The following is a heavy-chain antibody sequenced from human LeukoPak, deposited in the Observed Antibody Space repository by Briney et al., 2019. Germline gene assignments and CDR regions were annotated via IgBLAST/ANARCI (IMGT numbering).Heavy chain of an antibody. J-gene: IGHJ4*02. CDR1: GFTFSSFC. V-gene: IGHV3-7*01. Sequence: PGGSLRLSCAASGFTFSSFCMSWLRQAPGKGLELVANIKQDGSEKNYVDSVKGRFTISRDNAKNSLFLQMNSLRAEDTAVYFCARDSSGPDYWGQGTLVTVSS. CDR3: ARDSSGPDY. CDR2: IKQDGSEK. D-gene: IGHD6-19*01.